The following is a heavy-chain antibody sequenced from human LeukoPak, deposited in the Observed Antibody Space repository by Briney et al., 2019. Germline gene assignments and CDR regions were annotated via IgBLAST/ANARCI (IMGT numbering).Heavy chain of an antibody. D-gene: IGHD1-26*01. V-gene: IGHV4-39*07. CDR3: ATTTIRLGY. CDR2: IYYSGTT. J-gene: IGHJ4*02. Sequence: SETLSLTCTVSGGSISSSSNYWGWIRQPPGKGLEWIGSIYYSGTTYYHPSLKSRVTISVDTSKNQFSLKLSSVTAADTAVYYCATTTIRLGYWGQGTLVTVSS. CDR1: GGSISSSSNY.